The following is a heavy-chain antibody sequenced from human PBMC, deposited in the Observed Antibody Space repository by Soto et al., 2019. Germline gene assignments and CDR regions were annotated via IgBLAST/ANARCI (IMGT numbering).Heavy chain of an antibody. V-gene: IGHV3-30-3*01. CDR2: ISHDGRIE. CDR1: GLTFSTLP. CDR3: ARDGLPDDFRSGGYWFDP. Sequence: AGGSLRLSCAASGLTFSTLPLHGFRQAPGEGLEWVALISHDGRIEKYADSVKGRFTISRDNSKNTLYMQMDSLRLEDTGVYYCARDGLPDDFRSGGYWFDPWGQGTQVTVSS. J-gene: IGHJ5*02. D-gene: IGHD3-3*01.